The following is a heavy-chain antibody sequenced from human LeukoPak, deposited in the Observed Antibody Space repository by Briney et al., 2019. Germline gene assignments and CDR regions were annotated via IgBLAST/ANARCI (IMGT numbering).Heavy chain of an antibody. Sequence: GGSLRLSCAASGFTFSTYWMSWVRQAPGKGLEWVANIKQDGSEQYYMDSVKGRFTISRDSAKNSLYLQMNSLRAEDTAVYYCAKGDRPWVGAPHDAFDIWGQGTMVTVSS. CDR2: IKQDGSEQ. D-gene: IGHD1-26*01. CDR1: GFTFSTYW. V-gene: IGHV3-7*03. CDR3: AKGDRPWVGAPHDAFDI. J-gene: IGHJ3*02.